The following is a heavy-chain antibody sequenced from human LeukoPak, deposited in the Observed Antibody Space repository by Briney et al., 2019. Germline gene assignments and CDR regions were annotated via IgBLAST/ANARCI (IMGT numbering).Heavy chain of an antibody. CDR3: AKGLRYSDN. V-gene: IGHV3-30*18. Sequence: GGSLRLPCAASGFTFSSYGMHCVRQAPGKGLEWVAVISYDGSNKYYADSVKGRFTISRDNTKNTLYLQMNSLRAEDTAVYYCAKGLRYSDNWGQGTLVTVSS. CDR1: GFTFSSYG. J-gene: IGHJ4*02. CDR2: ISYDGSNK. D-gene: IGHD3-9*01.